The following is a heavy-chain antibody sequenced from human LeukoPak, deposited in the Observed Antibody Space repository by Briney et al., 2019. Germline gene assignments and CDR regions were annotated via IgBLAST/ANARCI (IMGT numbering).Heavy chain of an antibody. CDR2: IWYDGSNK. J-gene: IGHJ4*02. V-gene: IGHV3-33*06. CDR3: AKGGKWDVTPFDY. D-gene: IGHD1-26*01. Sequence: GGSLRLSCAASGFTFSNYAMNWVRQAPGKGLEWVAVIWYDGSNKYYADSVKGRFTISRDNSKNTLYLQMNSLRAEDTAVYYCAKGGKWDVTPFDYWGQGTLVTVSS. CDR1: GFTFSNYA.